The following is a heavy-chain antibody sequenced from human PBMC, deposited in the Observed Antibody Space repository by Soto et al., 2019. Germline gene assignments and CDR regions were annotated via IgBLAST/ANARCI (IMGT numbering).Heavy chain of an antibody. Sequence: ASVKVSCKASGYTFTSYAMNWVRQAPGQGLEWLGWISTYSGIRNYARKFQDRVTMGSDTSTSTVYMELRSLTSNDTAMYYCARDPSTSRFDYWGQGTLVTVSS. V-gene: IGHV1-18*01. J-gene: IGHJ4*02. CDR3: ARDPSTSRFDY. CDR1: GYTFTSYA. D-gene: IGHD2-2*01. CDR2: ISTYSGIR.